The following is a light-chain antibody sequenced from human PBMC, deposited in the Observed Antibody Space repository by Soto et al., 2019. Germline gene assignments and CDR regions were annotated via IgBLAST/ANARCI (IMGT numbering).Light chain of an antibody. Sequence: EIVLTQSPATLSLSPGERATLSCGASQSVSNSYLAWYQQKPGLAPRLLIYDASSGATGIPVRFSGSGSGTDFTLTISSLEPADFEVYYCQPYGSSPWTFGQGNKLEIK. J-gene: IGKJ1*01. CDR3: QPYGSSPWT. CDR1: QSVSNSY. V-gene: IGKV3D-20*01. CDR2: DAS.